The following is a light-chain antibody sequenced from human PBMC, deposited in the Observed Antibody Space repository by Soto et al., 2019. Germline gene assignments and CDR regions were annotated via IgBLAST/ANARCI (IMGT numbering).Light chain of an antibody. Sequence: DIQMTQSPSSLSASVGDRVTITCRAGQSMSKYLNWYQQKPGKAPKVLIYAASSLQGGVPSRFSGSGSGTDFTLSINSLQPEDSATYYCQQSYSTPYTFGPGTKVDIK. V-gene: IGKV1-39*01. CDR1: QSMSKY. J-gene: IGKJ3*01. CDR2: AAS. CDR3: QQSYSTPYT.